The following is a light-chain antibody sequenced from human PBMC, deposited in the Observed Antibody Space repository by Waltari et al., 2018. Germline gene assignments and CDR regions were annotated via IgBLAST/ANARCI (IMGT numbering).Light chain of an antibody. CDR3: AAWDDSLSGWV. V-gene: IGLV1-47*01. J-gene: IGLJ3*02. CDR2: RNN. CDR1: SSNIGSNF. Sequence: QSVLTQPPSASETPGQRVTISCSGSSSNIGSNFVSWYQQLPGTAPKLLIYRNNQRPSGVPDRFSVSNSGTSASLAISGLRSEDEADYYCAAWDDSLSGWVFGGGTKLTVL.